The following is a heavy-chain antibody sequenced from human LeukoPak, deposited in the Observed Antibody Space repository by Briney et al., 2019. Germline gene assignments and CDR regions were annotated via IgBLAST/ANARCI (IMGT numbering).Heavy chain of an antibody. V-gene: IGHV4-59*01. CDR3: ARVFYYGSGTFDL. CDR2: IYYSGST. J-gene: IGHJ2*01. D-gene: IGHD3-10*01. Sequence: SETLSLTCTVSGGSLSSYYWSWIRQPPGKGLEWIGYIYYSGSTTYNPSLRSRVTISVDTSKNQFSLRQSSVTAADTAVYYCARVFYYGSGTFDLWGRGTLVTVSS. CDR1: GGSLSSYY.